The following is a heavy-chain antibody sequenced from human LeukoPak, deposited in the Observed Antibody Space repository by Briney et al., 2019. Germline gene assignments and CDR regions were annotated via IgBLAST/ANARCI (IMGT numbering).Heavy chain of an antibody. CDR2: INPSGGST. J-gene: IGHJ4*02. CDR1: GFTFSSYA. CDR3: ARDLLYDSSGSDY. D-gene: IGHD3-22*01. Sequence: GGSLRLSCAASGFTFSSYAMSWVRQAPGQGLEWMGIINPSGGSTSYAQKFQGRVTMTRDTSTSTVYMELSSLRSEDTAVYYCARDLLYDSSGSDYWGQGTLVTVSS. V-gene: IGHV1-46*01.